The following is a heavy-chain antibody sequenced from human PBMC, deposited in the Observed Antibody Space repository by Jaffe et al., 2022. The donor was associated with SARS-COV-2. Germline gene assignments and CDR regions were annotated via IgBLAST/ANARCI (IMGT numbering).Heavy chain of an antibody. CDR2: IKQDGSEK. D-gene: IGHD6-19*01. J-gene: IGHJ6*02. CDR3: ATHPPGEWVGYYYGMDV. V-gene: IGHV3-7*01. Sequence: EVQLVESGGGLVQPGGSLRLSCAASGFTFSSYWMSWVRQAPGKGLEWVANIKQDGSEKYYVDSVKGRFTISRDNAKNSLYLQMNSLRAEDTAVYYCATHPPGEWVGYYYGMDVWGQGTTVTVSS. CDR1: GFTFSSYW.